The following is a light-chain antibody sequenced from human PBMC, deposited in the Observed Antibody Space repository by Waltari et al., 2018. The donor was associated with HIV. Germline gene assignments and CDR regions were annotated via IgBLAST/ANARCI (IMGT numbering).Light chain of an antibody. V-gene: IGKV1-5*03. CDR3: LQCDSYSPWT. CDR2: KAS. Sequence: IQMTQSPSTLAASVGDRVTITCRASQSMSNWLAWYQVNPGKAPKALIYKASILESGVPLRFSGSGSGTEFTLSISSLQPDDFATYYCLQCDSYSPWTLGQGTKVEIK. J-gene: IGKJ1*01. CDR1: QSMSNW.